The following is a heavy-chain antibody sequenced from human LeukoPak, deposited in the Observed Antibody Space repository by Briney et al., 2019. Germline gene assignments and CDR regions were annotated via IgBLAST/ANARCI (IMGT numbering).Heavy chain of an antibody. CDR1: GYTFTSYG. J-gene: IGHJ6*02. Sequence: ASVKVSCKASGYTFTSYGISWVRQAPGQGLEWMGWISAYNGNTNYAQKLQGRVTMTTDTSTSTAYMELRSLRSDDTALYYCAKDHFGYYGSGSYPRNGMDVWGQGTTVTVSS. V-gene: IGHV1-18*01. D-gene: IGHD3-10*01. CDR2: ISAYNGNT. CDR3: AKDHFGYYGSGSYPRNGMDV.